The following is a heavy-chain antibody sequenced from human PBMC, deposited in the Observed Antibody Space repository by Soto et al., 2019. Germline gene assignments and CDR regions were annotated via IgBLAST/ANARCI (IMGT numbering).Heavy chain of an antibody. D-gene: IGHD3-16*01. CDR3: ARGGGVATHTLGHNWFDP. V-gene: IGHV4-30-2*01. CDR1: GGSISRGGYS. CDR2: IYHSGST. Sequence: QLQLQESGSGLVKPSQTLSLTCAVSGGSISRGGYSWSWIRQPPGKGLEWIGYIYHSGSTYYTPSLKSRVTISVDRSKNQFSLKLSSVTAADTAVYYCARGGGVATHTLGHNWFDPWGQGTLVTVSS. J-gene: IGHJ5*02.